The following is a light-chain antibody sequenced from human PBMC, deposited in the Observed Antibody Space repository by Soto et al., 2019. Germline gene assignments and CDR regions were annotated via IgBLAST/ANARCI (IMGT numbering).Light chain of an antibody. Sequence: QSVLTQPPSVSGAPGQRVTISCTGSSSNIGAGYDVHWYQQLPGTAPKLLIYGNSNRPSGVPDRFSGSKSGTSASLAITGLQAEDEADDYCQPYDSSLSGSVFGGGTKLTVL. CDR3: QPYDSSLSGSV. V-gene: IGLV1-40*01. CDR1: SSNIGAGYD. CDR2: GNS. J-gene: IGLJ3*02.